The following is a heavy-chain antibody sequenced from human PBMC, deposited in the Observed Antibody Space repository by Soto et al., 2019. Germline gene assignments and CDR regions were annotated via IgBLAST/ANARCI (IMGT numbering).Heavy chain of an antibody. D-gene: IGHD3-10*01. Sequence: QVPLVESGGGLVQPGGSLRLSCAASGFTFSDYYMSWIRQAPGKGLEWVSYISSSSSYTNYADSVKGRFTISRDNXXNSLYLQMNSLRAEDTAVYYCARSKATGVLGAFDIWGQGTMVTVSS. CDR1: GFTFSDYY. J-gene: IGHJ3*02. V-gene: IGHV3-11*05. CDR3: ARSKATGVLGAFDI. CDR2: ISSSSSYT.